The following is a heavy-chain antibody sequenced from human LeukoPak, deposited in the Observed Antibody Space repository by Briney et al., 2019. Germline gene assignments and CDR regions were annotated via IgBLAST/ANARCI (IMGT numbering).Heavy chain of an antibody. CDR2: ISAYNGNT. J-gene: IGHJ3*02. D-gene: IGHD1-26*01. V-gene: IGHV1-18*01. Sequence: ASLKVSCKASGYTFTSYGISWVRQAPGQGLEWMGWISAYNGNTNYAQKLQGRDTMTTDTSTSTAYMELRGLRADDRAVYYCERMNGSYQDAFDIWGQGRMVTVSS. CDR1: GYTFTSYG. CDR3: ERMNGSYQDAFDI.